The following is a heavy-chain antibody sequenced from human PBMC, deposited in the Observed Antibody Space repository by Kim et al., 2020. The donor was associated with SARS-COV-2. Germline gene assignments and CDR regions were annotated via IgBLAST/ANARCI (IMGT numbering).Heavy chain of an antibody. D-gene: IGHD3-3*01. CDR2: ISGSGSRA. J-gene: IGHJ3*02. V-gene: IGHV3-23*01. CDR1: GFNFNYFA. Sequence: GGSLRLSCAASGFNFNYFAMNWVCQAPGKAPEWVSAISGSGSRAYYADSVKGRFTISKDKSKNTLYLQLNSLRVEDTALYYCAKDLAQGFNAFDMWGLGTMDADSS. CDR3: AKDLAQGFNAFDM.